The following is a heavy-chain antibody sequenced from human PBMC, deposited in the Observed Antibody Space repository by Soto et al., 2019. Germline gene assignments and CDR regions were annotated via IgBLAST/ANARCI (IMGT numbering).Heavy chain of an antibody. V-gene: IGHV4-59*01. D-gene: IGHD6-19*01. J-gene: IGHJ4*02. Sequence: SETLSLTWTVSGGSMSSYYWGWIRQQPEKGLEWIGYIYYSGSTNYNPSLNSRVTISVDTSKNQFSLKLSSVAAAVTTVYYCARVAGNYYFDYSAQGTVVTLSS. CDR2: IYYSGST. CDR3: ARVAGNYYFDY. CDR1: GGSMSSYY.